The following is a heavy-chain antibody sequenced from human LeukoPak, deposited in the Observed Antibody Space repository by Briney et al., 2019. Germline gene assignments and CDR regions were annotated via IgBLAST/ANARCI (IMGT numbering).Heavy chain of an antibody. D-gene: IGHD2-2*02. Sequence: PSETLSLTCAVYGGSFRGYYWSWIRQPPGKGLEWNGEINHSGSTNYNPSLKSRVTISVDTSKNQFSLKLSSVIAADTAVYYCARVRQVPAAITGSIVDYWGQGTLVTVSS. CDR3: ARVRQVPAAITGSIVDY. V-gene: IGHV4-34*01. CDR2: INHSGST. J-gene: IGHJ4*02. CDR1: GGSFRGYY.